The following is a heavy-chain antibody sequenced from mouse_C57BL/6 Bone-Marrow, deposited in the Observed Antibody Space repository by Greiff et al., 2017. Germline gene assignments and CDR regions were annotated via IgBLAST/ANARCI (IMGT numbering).Heavy chain of an antibody. V-gene: IGHV2-9-1*01. CDR1: GFSLTSYA. Sequence: VKLQESGPGLVAPSQCLSITCTVSGFSLTSYAISWVRQPPGKGLEWLGVIWTGGGTNYNSALKSRLSISKDNSKSRVFLKKNSLQTDDTARYYCARREHGNYDYYALDYWGQGTSVTVSS. CDR2: IWTGGGT. D-gene: IGHD2-1*01. J-gene: IGHJ4*01. CDR3: ARREHGNYDYYALDY.